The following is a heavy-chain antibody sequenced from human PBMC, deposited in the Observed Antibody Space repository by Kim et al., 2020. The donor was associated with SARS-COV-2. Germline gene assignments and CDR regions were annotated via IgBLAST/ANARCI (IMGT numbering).Heavy chain of an antibody. J-gene: IGHJ5*02. CDR3: ARHQSITMIVVVMGVMVLFDP. D-gene: IGHD3-22*01. CDR2: IYYSGST. Sequence: SETLSLTCTVSGGSISSSSYYWGWIRQPPGKGLEWIGSIYYSGSTYYNPSLKSRVTISVDTSKNQFSLKLSSVTAADTAVYYCARHQSITMIVVVMGVMVLFDPWGQGTLVPVPS. V-gene: IGHV4-39*01. CDR1: GGSISSSSYY.